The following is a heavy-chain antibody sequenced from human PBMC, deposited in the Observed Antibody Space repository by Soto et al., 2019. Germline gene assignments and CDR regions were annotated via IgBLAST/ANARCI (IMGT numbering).Heavy chain of an antibody. D-gene: IGHD6-19*01. CDR2: IYPGDSDT. V-gene: IGHV5-51*01. CDR1: GYSFTSYW. Sequence: GESLKISCKGSGYSFTSYWIGWVRQMPGKGLEWMGIIYPGDSDTRYSPSFQGQVTISADKSISTAYLQWSSLKASDTAMYYCASGLIEQWLVRLAFDIWGQGTMVTVSS. CDR3: ASGLIEQWLVRLAFDI. J-gene: IGHJ3*02.